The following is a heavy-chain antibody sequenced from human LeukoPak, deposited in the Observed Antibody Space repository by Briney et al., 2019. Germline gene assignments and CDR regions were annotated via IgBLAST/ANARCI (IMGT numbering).Heavy chain of an antibody. V-gene: IGHV3-30*03. CDR3: ARVNYYGSGNAFDI. CDR1: GFTFSSYS. J-gene: IGHJ3*02. CDR2: ISYDGSNK. Sequence: GGSLRLSCAASGFTFSSYSMNWVRQAPGKGLEWVAVISYDGSNKYSADSVKGRFTISRDNSKNTLYLQMNSLRAEDTAVYYCARVNYYGSGNAFDIWGQGTMVTVSS. D-gene: IGHD3-10*01.